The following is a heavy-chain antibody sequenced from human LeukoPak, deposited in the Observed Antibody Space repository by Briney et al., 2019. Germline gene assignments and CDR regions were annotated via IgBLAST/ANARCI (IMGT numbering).Heavy chain of an antibody. V-gene: IGHV4-30-2*01. Sequence: PSETLSLTCAVSGGSISSGGYSWSWIRQPPGKGLEWIGYIYHSGSTYYNPSLKSRVTISIDRSKNQFSLKLSSVTAADTAVYYCARRDYDSSGYYDYWGQGTLVTVSS. CDR2: IYHSGST. D-gene: IGHD3-22*01. CDR1: GGSISSGGYS. J-gene: IGHJ4*02. CDR3: ARRDYDSSGYYDY.